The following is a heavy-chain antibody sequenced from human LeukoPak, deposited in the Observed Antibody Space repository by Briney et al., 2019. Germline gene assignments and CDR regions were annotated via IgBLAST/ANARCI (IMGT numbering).Heavy chain of an antibody. CDR3: ARDCSSTSCYPYGFDP. V-gene: IGHV5-51*01. Sequence: GESLKISCKGSRYSFTSYWIGWVRQLPGKGLEWMGIIYPGDSDTRYSPSFQGQVTISADKSISTAYLQWSSLKASDTAMYYCARDCSSTSCYPYGFDPWGQGTLVTVSS. CDR2: IYPGDSDT. J-gene: IGHJ5*02. D-gene: IGHD2-2*01. CDR1: RYSFTSYW.